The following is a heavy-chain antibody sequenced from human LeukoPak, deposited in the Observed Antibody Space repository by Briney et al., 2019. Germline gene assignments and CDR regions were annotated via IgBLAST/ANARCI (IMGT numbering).Heavy chain of an antibody. D-gene: IGHD6-19*01. Sequence: GGSLRLSCAASGFTFSSYAMSWVRQAPGKGLEWVSAISGSGGSTYYADSVKGRFTISRDNSKNTLYLQMNSLRAEDTAVYYCAGGREQWLVPTPGKKWGQGTLVTVSS. CDR3: AGGREQWLVPTPGKK. V-gene: IGHV3-23*01. CDR1: GFTFSSYA. CDR2: ISGSGGST. J-gene: IGHJ4*02.